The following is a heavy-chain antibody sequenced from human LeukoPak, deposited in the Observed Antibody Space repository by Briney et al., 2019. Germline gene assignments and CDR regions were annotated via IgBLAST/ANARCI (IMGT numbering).Heavy chain of an antibody. CDR2: IYSGGSI. CDR3: ARDSVGAGYSDY. D-gene: IGHD1-26*01. J-gene: IGHJ4*02. V-gene: IGHV3-53*01. Sequence: GGSLRLSCAASGFTVSSNYMNWVCQAPGKGLEWVSVIYSGGSIYHADSVKGRFTISRDNSKNTLYLQMDSLRAEDTAVYYCARDSVGAGYSDYWGQGTLVTVSS. CDR1: GFTVSSNY.